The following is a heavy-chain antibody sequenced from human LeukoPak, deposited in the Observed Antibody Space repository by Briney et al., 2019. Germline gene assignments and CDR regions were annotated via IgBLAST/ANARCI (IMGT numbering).Heavy chain of an antibody. V-gene: IGHV3-23*01. CDR2: ISGSGGST. Sequence: GGSLRLSCAASGFTFSSYAMSWDRQAPGKGLEWVSAISGSGGSTYYADSVKGRFTISRDNSDNTLYLQMNSLRAEDTAVYYCAKDRPNYYGSNGHYYKLNGDCWGQGTLVTVSS. CDR3: AKDRPNYYGSNGHYYKLNGDC. J-gene: IGHJ4*02. D-gene: IGHD3-22*01. CDR1: GFTFSSYA.